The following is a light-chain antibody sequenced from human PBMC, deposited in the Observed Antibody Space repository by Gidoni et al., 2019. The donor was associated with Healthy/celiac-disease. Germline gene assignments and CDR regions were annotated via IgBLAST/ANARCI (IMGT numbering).Light chain of an antibody. CDR3: QQYNNWPLT. V-gene: IGKV3-15*01. CDR1: QSVSSN. Sequence: EIVMTQSPATLSVSTGERATLSCRASQSVSSNLAWYQQKPGQAPRLLIYGASTRATGIPARFSGSGSGTEFTLTISSLQSEYFAVYYCQQYNNWPLTFGGXTKVEIK. J-gene: IGKJ4*01. CDR2: GAS.